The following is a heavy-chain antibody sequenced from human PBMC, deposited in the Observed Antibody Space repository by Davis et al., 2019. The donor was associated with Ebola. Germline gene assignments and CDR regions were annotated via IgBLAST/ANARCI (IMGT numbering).Heavy chain of an antibody. CDR2: INPSGGST. J-gene: IGHJ6*02. CDR3: ARDQIVVVVAATPYYYYGMDV. V-gene: IGHV1-46*03. CDR1: GYTFTSYY. Sequence: ASVKVSCKASGYTFTSYYMHWVRQAPGQGLEWMGIINPSGGSTSYAQKFQGRVTMTRDTSTSTVYMELSSLRSEDTAVYYCARDQIVVVVAATPYYYYGMDVWGQGTTVTVSS. D-gene: IGHD2-15*01.